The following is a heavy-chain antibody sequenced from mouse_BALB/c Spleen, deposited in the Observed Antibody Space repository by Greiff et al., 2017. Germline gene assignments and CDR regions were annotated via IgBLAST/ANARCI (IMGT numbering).Heavy chain of an antibody. V-gene: IGHV5-6-5*01. D-gene: IGHD1-1*01. CDR2: ISSGGST. CDR3: ARGDITTVVDY. CDR1: GFTFSSYA. Sequence: EVQLVESGGGLVKPGGSLKLSCAASGFTFSSYAMSWVRQTPEKRLEWVASISSGGSTYYPDSVKGRFTISRDNARNILYLQMSSLRSEDTAMYYCARGDITTVVDYWGQGTTLTVSS. J-gene: IGHJ2*01.